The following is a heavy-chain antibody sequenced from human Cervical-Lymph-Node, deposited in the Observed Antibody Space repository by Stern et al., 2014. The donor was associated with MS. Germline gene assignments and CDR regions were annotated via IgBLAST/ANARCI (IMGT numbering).Heavy chain of an antibody. J-gene: IGHJ4*02. Sequence: QMKLVQSGAKMKKPGASVRVSCKASGYDFTGFFIHWVRQVPGQRLEWMGRLNPNSDDPTYAQNFQDRVTLTRDTSIGTAYLELSRLTSADTAVYYCAREATRIIVGIDYWGQGTPVTVSS. CDR2: LNPNSDDP. D-gene: IGHD2/OR15-2a*01. V-gene: IGHV1-2*06. CDR3: AREATRIIVGIDY. CDR1: GYDFTGFF.